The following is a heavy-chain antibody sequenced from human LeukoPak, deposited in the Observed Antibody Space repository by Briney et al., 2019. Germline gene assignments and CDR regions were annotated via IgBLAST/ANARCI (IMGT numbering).Heavy chain of an antibody. J-gene: IGHJ4*02. CDR2: ISLAGQT. D-gene: IGHD1-26*01. Sequence: SETLSLTCGVSGGSISGTNWWSWVRQPPGQGLEWIGEISLAGQTSYNPSLNGRVTMSLDKSSNQLSLHLTSVTAADTATYFCSRESGPFCPFGYWGQGALVIVSS. CDR1: GGSISGTNW. V-gene: IGHV4/OR15-8*02. CDR3: SRESGPFCPFGY.